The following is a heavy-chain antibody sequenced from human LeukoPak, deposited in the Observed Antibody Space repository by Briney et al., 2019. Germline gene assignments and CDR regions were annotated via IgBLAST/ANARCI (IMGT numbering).Heavy chain of an antibody. V-gene: IGHV1-18*01. Sequence: ASVKVSCKASGGTFSSYAISWVRQAPGQGLEWMGWISAYNGNTNYAQKLQGRVTMTTDTSTSTAYMELRSLRSDDTAVYYCARVRITIFGVVIIRDYYYGMDVWGQGTTVTVSS. CDR1: GGTFSSYA. CDR3: ARVRITIFGVVIIRDYYYGMDV. CDR2: ISAYNGNT. D-gene: IGHD3-3*01. J-gene: IGHJ6*02.